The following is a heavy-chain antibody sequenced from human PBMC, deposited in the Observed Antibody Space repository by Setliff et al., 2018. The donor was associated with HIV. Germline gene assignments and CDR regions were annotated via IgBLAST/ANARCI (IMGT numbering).Heavy chain of an antibody. CDR2: IYSGGTT. Sequence: GGSLRLSCAASGFTVSSNYMNWVRQAPGKGLEWVSIIYSGGTTYYADSVKGRFAISRDNSKNTLYLQMNSLRVEDTAVYHCARSPQGGYFDYWGQGTLVTVSS. CDR3: ARSPQGGYFDY. V-gene: IGHV3-53*01. CDR1: GFTVSSNY. J-gene: IGHJ4*03.